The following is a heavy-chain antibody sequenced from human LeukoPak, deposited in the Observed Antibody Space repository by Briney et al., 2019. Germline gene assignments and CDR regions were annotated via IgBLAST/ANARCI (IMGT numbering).Heavy chain of an antibody. CDR3: AREPLGYCSSTSCYYFDY. J-gene: IGHJ4*02. CDR1: GGSFSGYY. Sequence: WETLSLTGAVYGGSFSGYYWSWIRQPPGKGLEWIGEINHSGSTNYNPSLKSRVTISVDTSKNQFSLKLSSVTAADTAVYYCAREPLGYCSSTSCYYFDYWGQGTLVTVSS. V-gene: IGHV4-34*01. CDR2: INHSGST. D-gene: IGHD2-2*01.